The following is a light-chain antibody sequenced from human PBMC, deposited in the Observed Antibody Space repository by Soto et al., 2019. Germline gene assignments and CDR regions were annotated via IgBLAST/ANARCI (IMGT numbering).Light chain of an antibody. CDR1: QDISNY. J-gene: IGKJ1*01. CDR2: GAS. Sequence: GDPVTITCQASQDISNYLNWYQQKPGKPPKVLIYGASNLQSGVPPRFSGSGSGTDFTLAISSLQPEDSATYYCLQDSNYPWTFGQGTKVDIK. V-gene: IGKV1-6*01. CDR3: LQDSNYPWT.